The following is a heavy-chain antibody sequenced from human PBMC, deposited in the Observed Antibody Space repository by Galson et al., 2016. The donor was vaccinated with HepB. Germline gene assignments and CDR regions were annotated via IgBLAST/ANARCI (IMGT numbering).Heavy chain of an antibody. V-gene: IGHV3-21*01. D-gene: IGHD3-10*02. J-gene: IGHJ6*02. CDR3: ARLFNDYQYFGIDV. CDR2: ISSSSDNI. Sequence: SLRLSCAASGFIFSYYTMKWVRQAPGKGLEWVSSISSSSDNIYYADSVKGRFSISRDNAKNSLYLQMNSLRAEDTAVYYCARLFNDYQYFGIDVWGQGTTVTVSS. CDR1: GFIFSYYT.